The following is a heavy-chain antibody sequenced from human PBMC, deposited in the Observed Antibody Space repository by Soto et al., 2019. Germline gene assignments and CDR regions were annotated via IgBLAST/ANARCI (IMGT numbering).Heavy chain of an antibody. J-gene: IGHJ4*02. D-gene: IGHD3-9*01. CDR1: GFIFSSYG. CDR2: IWNDGSNK. Sequence: QVQLVEAGGGVVQPGRSLRLSCAASGFIFSSYGMHWVRQAPGQGLEWVAAIWNDGSNKDYAHSVKGRFTISRDNSKNTVYLQMNSLRGEDTAMYYCTREDEILTGFDYWGQGTLVTVSS. CDR3: TREDEILTGFDY. V-gene: IGHV3-33*01.